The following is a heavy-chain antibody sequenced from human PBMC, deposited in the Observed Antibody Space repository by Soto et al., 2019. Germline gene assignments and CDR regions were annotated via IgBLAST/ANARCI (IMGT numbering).Heavy chain of an antibody. D-gene: IGHD3-10*01. CDR1: GLSLSTSGVG. V-gene: IGHV2-5*02. Sequence: QITLKESGPTLVKPTQTVTVTCTFSGLSLSTSGVGVGWIRQPPGKALEWLALIYWDDDKRYSPSLKSRLTITKDTSKNQVVLTMTNMDPVDTATYYCAHISPYYYGSGSYYTAQFDYWGQGTLVTVSS. J-gene: IGHJ4*02. CDR3: AHISPYYYGSGSYYTAQFDY. CDR2: IYWDDDK.